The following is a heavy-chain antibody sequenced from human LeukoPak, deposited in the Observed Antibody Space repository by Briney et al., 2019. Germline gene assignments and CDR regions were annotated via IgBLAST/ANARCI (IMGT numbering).Heavy chain of an antibody. Sequence: GGSLRLSCAASGFTFSSYWMHWVRQAPGKGLVWVSRITGDGSGANYADSVKGRFTISRDNAKNTIYLQMNSLRAEDTAVYYCARFAVTTAGDYWGQGTLVTVSS. CDR3: ARFAVTTAGDY. V-gene: IGHV3-74*01. CDR2: ITGDGSGA. J-gene: IGHJ4*02. D-gene: IGHD1-1*01. CDR1: GFTFSSYW.